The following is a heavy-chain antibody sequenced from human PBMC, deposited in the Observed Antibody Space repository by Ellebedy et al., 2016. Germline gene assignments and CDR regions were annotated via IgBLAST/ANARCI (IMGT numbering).Heavy chain of an antibody. Sequence: SETLSLTXTVSGVSVSSGNYYWTWIRQSPGKGLEWIGHIFYGGTTSYNPSLQRRLTISVDTSKNQFSLKLSSVTAADTAVYYCARDPLYSGYQVDYWGQGTRVTVSS. D-gene: IGHD5-12*01. V-gene: IGHV4-30-4*01. CDR2: IFYGGTT. CDR3: ARDPLYSGYQVDY. CDR1: GVSVSSGNYY. J-gene: IGHJ4*02.